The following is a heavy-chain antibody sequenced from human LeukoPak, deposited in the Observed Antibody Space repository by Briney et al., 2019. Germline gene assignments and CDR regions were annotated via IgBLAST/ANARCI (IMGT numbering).Heavy chain of an antibody. D-gene: IGHD3-9*01. V-gene: IGHV4-4*07. CDR3: ARGETTYYDILTGYPANWFDP. CDR2: IYTSGST. Sequence: PPETLSLTCTVSGGSISSYYWSWIRQPAGKGLEWIGRIYTSGSTNYNPSLKSRVTMSVDTSKNQFSLKLSSVTAADTAVYYCARGETTYYDILTGYPANWFDPWGQGTLVTVSS. CDR1: GGSISSYY. J-gene: IGHJ5*02.